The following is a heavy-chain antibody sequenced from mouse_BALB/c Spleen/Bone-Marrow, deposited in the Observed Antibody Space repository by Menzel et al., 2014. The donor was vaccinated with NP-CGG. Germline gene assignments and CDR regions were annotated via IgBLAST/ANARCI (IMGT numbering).Heavy chain of an antibody. CDR3: AGRDYYGSSFYWYFDV. Sequence: EVQLQQSGPELVKPGASVKMSCKASGYTFTSYVMHWVKQKPGQGLEWIGYINPYNDGTKYNEKFKGKATLTSDKSSSTAYMELSSLTSEDSAVYYCAGRDYYGSSFYWYFDVWGAGTTVTVSS. D-gene: IGHD1-1*01. V-gene: IGHV1-14*01. CDR2: INPYNDGT. J-gene: IGHJ1*01. CDR1: GYTFTSYV.